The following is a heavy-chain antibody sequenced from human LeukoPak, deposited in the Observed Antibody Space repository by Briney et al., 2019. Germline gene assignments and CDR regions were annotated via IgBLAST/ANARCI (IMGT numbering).Heavy chain of an antibody. D-gene: IGHD3-22*01. CDR2: FYSGGST. CDR1: GFNVTSNY. Sequence: GGSLRLSCAASGFNVTSNYISWVRQAPGKGLEWVSVFYSGGSTYYADSVKGRFTISRDNSKNTLYLQMNSLRAEDTAVYYCARDGFSSRGYAFDIWGQGTMVTVSS. CDR3: ARDGFSSRGYAFDI. V-gene: IGHV3-53*01. J-gene: IGHJ3*02.